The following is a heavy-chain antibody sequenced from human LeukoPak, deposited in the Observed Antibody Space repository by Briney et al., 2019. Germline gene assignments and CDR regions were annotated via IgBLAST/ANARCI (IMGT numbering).Heavy chain of an antibody. Sequence: SVKVSCKASGGTFSSYAISWVRQAPGQGLEWMGGIIPIFGTANYAQKFQGRVTITADESTSTAYMELSSLRSEDTAVYYCARNALGYGGNSGGGDYWGQGTLVTVSS. CDR3: ARNALGYGGNSGGGDY. J-gene: IGHJ4*02. CDR2: IIPIFGTA. D-gene: IGHD4-23*01. CDR1: GGTFSSYA. V-gene: IGHV1-69*13.